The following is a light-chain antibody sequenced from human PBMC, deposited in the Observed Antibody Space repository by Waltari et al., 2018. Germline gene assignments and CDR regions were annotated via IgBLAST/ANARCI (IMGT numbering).Light chain of an antibody. J-gene: IGLJ2*01. CDR1: SEHSSYA. V-gene: IGLV4-69*01. Sequence: QLVLTQSPSASASLGASVKLTCTLSSEHSSYAIAWHQQQPEKGPRYLMKLNSDGSHNKGDGIPDCFSGSSSGADRYRTISSLQSEDEADYYCQTWGTGIHGAFGGGTKLTVL. CDR3: QTWGTGIHGA. CDR2: LNSDGSH.